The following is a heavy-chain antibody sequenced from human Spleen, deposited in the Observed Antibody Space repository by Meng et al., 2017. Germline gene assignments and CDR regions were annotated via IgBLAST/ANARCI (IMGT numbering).Heavy chain of an antibody. CDR1: GGSFSDYY. V-gene: IGHV4-34*01. CDR3: ARGPTTMAHDFDY. D-gene: IGHD4-11*01. Sequence: QWPLQEWGDGLLKPSETLSLTCFVSGGSFSDYYGSWIRQPPGKGLEWIGEINHSGSTNYNPSLESRATISVDTSQNNLSLKLSSVTAADSAVYYCARGPTTMAHDFDYWGQGTLVTVSS. CDR2: INHSGST. J-gene: IGHJ4*02.